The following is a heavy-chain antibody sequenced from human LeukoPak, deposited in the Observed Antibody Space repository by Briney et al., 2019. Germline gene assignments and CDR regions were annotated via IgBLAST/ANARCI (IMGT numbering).Heavy chain of an antibody. Sequence: AGGSLRLSCAASGFTSSDHYWSWIRQPAGKGLEWIGRIYTSGSTNYNPSLKSRVTMSVDTSKNQFSLKLSSVTAADTAVYYCARATSDWGQGTLVTVSS. V-gene: IGHV4-4*07. CDR3: ARATSD. D-gene: IGHD1-26*01. J-gene: IGHJ4*02. CDR2: IYTSGST. CDR1: GFTSSDHY.